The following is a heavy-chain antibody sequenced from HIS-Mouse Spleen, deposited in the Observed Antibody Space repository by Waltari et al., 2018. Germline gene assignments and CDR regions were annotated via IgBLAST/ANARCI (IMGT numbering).Heavy chain of an antibody. V-gene: IGHV3-15*01. J-gene: IGHJ4*02. CDR2: IKSKTDCGTT. Sequence: VKPGGSLRLSCAASGFTFSNAWMSWVRQAPGKGLEWVGRIKSKTDCGTTDYAAPVKGRFTISRDDSKNTLYLQMNSLKTEDTAVYYCARDRELYFDYWGQGTLVTVSS. CDR3: ARDRELYFDY. CDR1: GFTFSNAW. D-gene: IGHD1-26*01.